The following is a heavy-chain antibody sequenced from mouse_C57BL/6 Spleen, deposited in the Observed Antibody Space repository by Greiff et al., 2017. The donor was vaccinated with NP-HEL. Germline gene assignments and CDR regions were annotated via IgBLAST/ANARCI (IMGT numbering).Heavy chain of an antibody. CDR1: GFTFSDYG. Sequence: EVQLQESGGGLVKPGGSLKLSCAASGFTFSDYGMHWVRQAPEKGLEWVAYISSGSSTIYYADTVKGRFTISRDNAKNTLFLQMTSLRSEDTAMYYCARSFLVFITTVGFDYWGQGTTLTVSS. V-gene: IGHV5-17*01. CDR3: ARSFLVFITTVGFDY. D-gene: IGHD1-1*01. CDR2: ISSGSSTI. J-gene: IGHJ2*01.